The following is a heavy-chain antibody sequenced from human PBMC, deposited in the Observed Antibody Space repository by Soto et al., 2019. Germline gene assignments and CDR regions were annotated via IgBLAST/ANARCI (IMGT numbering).Heavy chain of an antibody. Sequence: QPGGSLRLCCTASGFSLSRYGLHWIRQAPGKGLEWVAGLWSNGITRSYADSVKGRFTISRDTSENMLYLQMNSLGAEDTAVYYCARDLSYWSLLIDHWGQGTLVTVSS. J-gene: IGHJ4*02. CDR2: LWSNGITR. CDR3: ARDLSYWSLLIDH. CDR1: GFSLSRYG. V-gene: IGHV3-33*01. D-gene: IGHD2-8*02.